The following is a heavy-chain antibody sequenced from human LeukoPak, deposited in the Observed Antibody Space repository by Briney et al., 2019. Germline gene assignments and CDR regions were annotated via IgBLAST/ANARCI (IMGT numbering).Heavy chain of an antibody. V-gene: IGHV5-51*01. D-gene: IGHD2-15*01. CDR3: ARRAASASGGPREFDY. CDR1: GYSFTSYW. Sequence: GESLKISCKGSGYSFTSYWIGWVRQMPGKGLEWMGIIYPGDSDTRYSPSFQGQVSISADKSISTAYLQWSSLKASDTAIYYCARRAASASGGPREFDYWGQGTLVTVSS. J-gene: IGHJ4*02. CDR2: IYPGDSDT.